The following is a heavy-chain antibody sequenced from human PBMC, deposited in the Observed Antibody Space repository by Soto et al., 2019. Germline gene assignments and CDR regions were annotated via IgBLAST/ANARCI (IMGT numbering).Heavy chain of an antibody. Sequence: PGGSLRLSCAASGFTFISYGIHCFRHSPFKWLEWVAVISYDGSNKYYADSVKGRFTISRDNSKNTLYLLMNSLRAEDTAVYYCAKGPLTHQFYYYYGMDVWGQGTTVTVSS. V-gene: IGHV3-30*18. CDR2: ISYDGSNK. CDR1: GFTFISYG. J-gene: IGHJ6*02. CDR3: AKGPLTHQFYYYYGMDV.